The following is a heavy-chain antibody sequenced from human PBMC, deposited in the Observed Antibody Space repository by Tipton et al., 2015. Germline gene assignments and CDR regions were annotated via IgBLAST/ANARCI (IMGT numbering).Heavy chain of an antibody. V-gene: IGHV3-23*01. CDR2: ITARGDET. J-gene: IGHJ4*02. CDR1: GFTFSNYA. D-gene: IGHD4-17*01. Sequence: SLRLSCATSGFTFSNYALSWVRQAPGKGLEWVAAITARGDETHYAKSVKGRFTVSRDNSKNTLYLQLSSLRAEDTAMYYCAKDLDVRRNGVFEYWGQGTLVTVSS. CDR3: AKDLDVRRNGVFEY.